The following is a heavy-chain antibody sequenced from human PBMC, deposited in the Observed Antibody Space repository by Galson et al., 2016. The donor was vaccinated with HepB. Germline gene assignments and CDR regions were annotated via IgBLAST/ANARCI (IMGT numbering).Heavy chain of an antibody. D-gene: IGHD5-18*01. V-gene: IGHV1-46*01. CDR3: ARDGYNYGPDYYYGMDV. Sequence: SVKVSCKASGYIFTSQYIHWVRQAPGQGLEWMGRINPSDGSTIHAQNFQGRVTLTRDTSTSTVYMELSSLRFEDTAVYYCARDGYNYGPDYYYGMDVWGQGTTVTVSS. J-gene: IGHJ6*02. CDR2: INPSDGST. CDR1: GYIFTSQY.